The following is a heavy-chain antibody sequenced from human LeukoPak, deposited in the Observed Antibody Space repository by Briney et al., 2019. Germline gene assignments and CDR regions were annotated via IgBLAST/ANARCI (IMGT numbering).Heavy chain of an antibody. D-gene: IGHD3-10*01. Sequence: GGSLRLSCAASGFTFSSYWMHWIRQAPGKGLVWVSRINSDGSSTSYADSVKGRFTISRDNAKNTLYLQMNSLRAEDTAVYYCASLRDYSAFDIWGQGTMVTVSS. V-gene: IGHV3-74*01. CDR3: ASLRDYSAFDI. CDR1: GFTFSSYW. J-gene: IGHJ3*02. CDR2: INSDGSST.